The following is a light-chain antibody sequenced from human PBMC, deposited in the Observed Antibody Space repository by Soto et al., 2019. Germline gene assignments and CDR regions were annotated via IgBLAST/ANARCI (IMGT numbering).Light chain of an antibody. CDR1: SGHSSYI. J-gene: IGLJ3*02. Sequence: QSVLTQSSSASASLGSSVKLTCTLSSGHSSYIIAWHQQQPGKAPRYLMKLEGSGSYNKGSGVPDRFSGSSSGADRYLTISPLQCGDEADYYCETWDSNTHTVFGGGTKVTVL. V-gene: IGLV4-60*02. CDR3: ETWDSNTHTV. CDR2: LEGSGSY.